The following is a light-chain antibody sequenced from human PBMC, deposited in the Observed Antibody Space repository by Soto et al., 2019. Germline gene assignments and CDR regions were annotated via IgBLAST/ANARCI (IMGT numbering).Light chain of an antibody. CDR2: DVS. V-gene: IGLV2-14*01. J-gene: IGLJ1*01. CDR3: SSYTSSSTYV. Sequence: QSVLTQPASVSGSPGQSITISCTGTSSDVGGYDYVSWYQQHPGEGPKLMIYDVSNRPSGVSDRFSGSKSGNTASLTISGLQAEDEADYYCSSYTSSSTYVFGSGTKVTVL. CDR1: SSDVGGYDY.